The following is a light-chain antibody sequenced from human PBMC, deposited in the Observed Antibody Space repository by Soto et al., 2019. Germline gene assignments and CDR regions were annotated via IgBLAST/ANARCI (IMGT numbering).Light chain of an antibody. Sequence: EIVLTQSPGTLSLSPGERATLSCRASQTISGTYLAWYQQKPGQAPRLXIYSSSSRAAGVSDRFSGSGSGTDFTLTISSLEPEDFAVYYCHQRSNWPPDTFGQGTRLEIK. CDR2: SSS. J-gene: IGKJ5*01. CDR1: QTISGTY. CDR3: HQRSNWPPDT. V-gene: IGKV3D-20*02.